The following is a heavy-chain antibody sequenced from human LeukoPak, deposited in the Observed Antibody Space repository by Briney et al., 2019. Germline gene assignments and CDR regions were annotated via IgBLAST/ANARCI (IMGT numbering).Heavy chain of an antibody. J-gene: IGHJ4*02. CDR1: GFTFSDYY. CDR2: ISSSGSTI. Sequence: PGGSLRLSCAASGFTFSDYYMSWIRQAPGKGLEWVSYISSSGSTIYYADSVKGRFTISRDNAKNSLYLQMNSLRAEDTAVYYCASTYPGRIVVVPPVWGQGTLVTVSS. V-gene: IGHV3-11*01. CDR3: ASTYPGRIVVVPPV. D-gene: IGHD3-22*01.